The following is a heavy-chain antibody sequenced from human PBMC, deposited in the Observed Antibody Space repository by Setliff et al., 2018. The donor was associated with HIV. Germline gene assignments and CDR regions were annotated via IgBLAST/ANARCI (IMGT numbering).Heavy chain of an antibody. J-gene: IGHJ4*02. CDR3: ARKSYYDTSGLDY. V-gene: IGHV1-2*06. Sequence: WASVKVSCKASGYTLTGYFIFWVRQAPGRGLEWMGRLHPITGDTKYAQRFQGRVSMTRDTSNSTAYMELTNLQSDDTAVYYCARKSYYDTSGLDYWGQGTLVTVSS. CDR1: GYTLTGYF. CDR2: LHPITGDT. D-gene: IGHD3-22*01.